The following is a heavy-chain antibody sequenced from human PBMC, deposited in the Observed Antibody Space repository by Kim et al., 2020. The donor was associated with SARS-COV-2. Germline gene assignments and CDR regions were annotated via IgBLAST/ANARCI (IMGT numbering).Heavy chain of an antibody. D-gene: IGHD6-19*01. J-gene: IGHJ3*01. CDR3: ARDLVRGWLCQDVFDV. Sequence: QKFKGRVTMTTATSISTAYMELRSLKSDDTAVYYCARDLVRGWLCQDVFDVWGQGTMVTVSS. V-gene: IGHV1-2*02.